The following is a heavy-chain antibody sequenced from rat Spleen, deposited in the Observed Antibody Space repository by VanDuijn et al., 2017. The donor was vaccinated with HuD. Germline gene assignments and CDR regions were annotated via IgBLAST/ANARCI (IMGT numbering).Heavy chain of an antibody. CDR3: TTENYWFAY. V-gene: IGHV5-20*01. D-gene: IGHD1-10*01. CDR1: GFTFSDYY. J-gene: IGHJ3*01. CDR2: ITNARGTT. Sequence: EVQLVESGGGLVQPGRSLKLSCAASGFTFSDYYMAWVRQAPKKGLEWVASITNARGTTYYRDSVKGRFTISRDNAKSTLYVQMDSLRSEDTATYYCTTENYWFAYWGQGTLVTVSS.